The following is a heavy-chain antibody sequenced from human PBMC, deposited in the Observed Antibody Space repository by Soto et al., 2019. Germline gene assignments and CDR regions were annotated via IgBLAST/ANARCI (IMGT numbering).Heavy chain of an antibody. J-gene: IGHJ1*01. CDR3: ARRRKTSSRDFES. Sequence: FIGSCYWVDLGEPPGKGLEWIGNIFYSGSTNYNPSLKSRVTMSVDASKNLFSLRLNSVTTADTSVYHGARRRKTSSRDFESWRQRSLDTV. CDR2: IFYSGST. CDR1: FIGSCY. D-gene: IGHD6-13*01. V-gene: IGHV4-59*01.